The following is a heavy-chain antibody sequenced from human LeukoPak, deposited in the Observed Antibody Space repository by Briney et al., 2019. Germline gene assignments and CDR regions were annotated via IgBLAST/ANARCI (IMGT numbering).Heavy chain of an antibody. D-gene: IGHD3-10*01. V-gene: IGHV1-46*01. J-gene: IGHJ4*02. Sequence: GASVKVSCKASGYTFTNYYIHWVRQAPGQGLEWMGIINPSGGSTSYAQKFQGRVTMTRDTSTSTVYMELSSLRSEDTAVYSCARGTMVRGVILYYFDYWGQGTLVTASS. CDR1: GYTFTNYY. CDR3: ARGTMVRGVILYYFDY. CDR2: INPSGGST.